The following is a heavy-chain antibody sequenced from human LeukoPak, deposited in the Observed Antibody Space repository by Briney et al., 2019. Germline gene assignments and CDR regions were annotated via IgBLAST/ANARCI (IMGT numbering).Heavy chain of an antibody. CDR1: GGSINSYS. J-gene: IGHJ4*02. D-gene: IGHD2-8*02. CDR2: IYTSGST. CDR3: ARAATGIFYYFDY. V-gene: IGHV4-4*07. Sequence: SETLSLTCTVSGGSINSYSWNWIRQPAGKELEWIGRIYTSGSTNYNPSLRSRVTMSVDTSKNQFSLKLSSVTAADTAVYYCARAATGIFYYFDYWGRESWSPSPQ.